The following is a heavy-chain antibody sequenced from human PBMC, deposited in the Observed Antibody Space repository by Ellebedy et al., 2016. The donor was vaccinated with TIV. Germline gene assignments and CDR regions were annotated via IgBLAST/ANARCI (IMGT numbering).Heavy chain of an antibody. Sequence: MPSETLSLTCAISGDSVSSNSAGWNWVRQSTSRGLEWLGRTYYRSKCYNEYEITVKSRITVNPDKSKNQFSLQLNSVTPEDTAVYYCERRGSSSYTGTFDIWGQGTMVTVSS. D-gene: IGHD3-22*01. V-gene: IGHV6-1*01. CDR1: GDSVSSNSAG. CDR3: ERRGSSSYTGTFDI. J-gene: IGHJ3*02. CDR2: TYYRSKCYN.